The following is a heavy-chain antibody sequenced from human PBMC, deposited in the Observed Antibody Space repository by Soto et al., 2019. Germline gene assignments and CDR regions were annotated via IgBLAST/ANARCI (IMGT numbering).Heavy chain of an antibody. CDR1: GFSLSTSGVG. Sequence: QITLKESGPTLVKPTQTLTLTCTFSGFSLSTSGVGVGWIRQPPGKALEWLALIYWDDDKRYSPSLKSRLTIPKDASKNQVVLTMTNMDPVDTATYYCAHMYSSGWYGYYYDYWGQGTLVTVSS. CDR2: IYWDDDK. D-gene: IGHD6-19*01. V-gene: IGHV2-5*02. J-gene: IGHJ4*02. CDR3: AHMYSSGWYGYYYDY.